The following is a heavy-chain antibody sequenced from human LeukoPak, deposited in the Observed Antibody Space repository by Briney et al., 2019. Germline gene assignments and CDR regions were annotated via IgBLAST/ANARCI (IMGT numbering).Heavy chain of an antibody. D-gene: IGHD3-16*01. CDR3: ARGAEGYYYYYMDV. J-gene: IGHJ6*03. V-gene: IGHV3-33*01. Sequence: PGGSLRLSCAASGFTFSSYGMHWVRQAPGKGLEWVAVIWYDGSNKQYADSVKGRFTISRDNSKNTLYLQMNNLRAEDTAVYYCARGAEGYYYYYMDVWGKGTTVTVSS. CDR1: GFTFSSYG. CDR2: IWYDGSNK.